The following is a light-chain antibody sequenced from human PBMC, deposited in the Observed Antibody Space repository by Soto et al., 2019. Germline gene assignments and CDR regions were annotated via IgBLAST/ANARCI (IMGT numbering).Light chain of an antibody. CDR3: CSYAGSYPYV. CDR1: SSDVGGYNY. V-gene: IGLV2-11*01. CDR2: XXX. J-gene: IGLJ1*01. Sequence: QSALTQPRSVSGSPGQSVTISCTGTSSDVGGYNYVSWYQQHPGKAPKLIMYXXXXXPSGVPDRFSGSKSGKTASLTISGLQAEDEAEYYCCSYAGSYPYVFGTGTKVTV.